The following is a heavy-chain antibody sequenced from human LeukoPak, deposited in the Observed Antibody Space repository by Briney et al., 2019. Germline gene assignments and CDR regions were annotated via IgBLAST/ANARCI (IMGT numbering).Heavy chain of an antibody. J-gene: IGHJ4*02. Sequence: PGGSLRLSCAASGFTFSSYGMSWVRQAPGKGLEWVSAISGSGGSTYYADSVKGRFAISRDNSKNTLYLQMNSLRAEDTAVYYCARSRSGYYEDYWGQGTLVTVSS. CDR2: ISGSGGST. D-gene: IGHD3-22*01. CDR1: GFTFSSYG. CDR3: ARSRSGYYEDY. V-gene: IGHV3-23*01.